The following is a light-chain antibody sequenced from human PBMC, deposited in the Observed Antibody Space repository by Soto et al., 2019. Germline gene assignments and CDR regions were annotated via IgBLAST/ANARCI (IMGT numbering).Light chain of an antibody. Sequence: ETVMTQSPATLSVSPGERATLSCRASQSIINNLAWYQQKPGQAPKLIMFRTSTRSTGVPARFSGSGTGTEFNMVTSGLQSDDFAVYYCRQYNNWPRPTFGGGTKVEIK. CDR2: RTS. CDR1: QSIINN. V-gene: IGKV3-15*01. CDR3: RQYNNWPRPT. J-gene: IGKJ4*01.